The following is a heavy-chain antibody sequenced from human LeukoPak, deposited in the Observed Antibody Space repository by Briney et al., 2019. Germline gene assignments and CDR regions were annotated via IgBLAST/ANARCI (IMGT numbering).Heavy chain of an antibody. CDR1: GFTFSNYA. Sequence: GGSLRLSCAASGFTFSNYAMSWVRQAPGKGLEWVSTNADSVKGRFTISRDNSNNTLYLQMNSLRAEDSAVYYCARHITAADAFDIWSQGTMVTVSS. CDR3: ARHITAADAFDI. D-gene: IGHD6-13*01. J-gene: IGHJ3*02. V-gene: IGHV3-23*01.